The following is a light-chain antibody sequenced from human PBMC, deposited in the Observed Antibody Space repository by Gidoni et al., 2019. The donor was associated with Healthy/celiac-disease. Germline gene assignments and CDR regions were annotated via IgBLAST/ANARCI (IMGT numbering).Light chain of an antibody. J-gene: IGKJ2*01. CDR3: QQYGSSPPTYT. V-gene: IGKV3-20*01. CDR2: GAS. CDR1: QSVSSSY. Sequence: EIVLTQSPGTLSLSPGERATLSCRASQSVSSSYLAWYQQKPGQAPRLLIYGASSRATGIPDRFSGSGSGTDFTLTISRLEPEDFAVYYCQQYGSSPPTYTVGQGTKLEIK.